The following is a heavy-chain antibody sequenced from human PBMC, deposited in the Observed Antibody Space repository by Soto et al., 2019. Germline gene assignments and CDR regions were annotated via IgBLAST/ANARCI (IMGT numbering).Heavy chain of an antibody. CDR3: AKVGHGDYIFASDI. Sequence: GSLRLSCAASGFTFSSYAMSWVRQAPGEGLEWVSAISVSGDSTYYADSVKGRFTISRDSSKNTLYLQMNSLRAEDTAVYYCAKVGHGDYIFASDIWGQGTMVTVSS. J-gene: IGHJ3*02. CDR2: ISVSGDST. V-gene: IGHV3-23*01. CDR1: GFTFSSYA. D-gene: IGHD4-17*01.